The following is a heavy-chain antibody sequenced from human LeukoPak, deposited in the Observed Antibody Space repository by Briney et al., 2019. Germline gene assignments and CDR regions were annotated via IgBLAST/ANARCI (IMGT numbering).Heavy chain of an antibody. J-gene: IGHJ3*02. CDR2: ISAYNDNT. D-gene: IGHD1-26*01. CDR1: GYTFTRYG. Sequence: ASVRVSCKASGYTFTRYGITWVRQAPGQGLEWMGWISAYNDNTKYAQKVQGRVTMTRDTSTSTVYMELSSLRSEDTAVYYCARGQSRDMEQGDAFDIWGQGTMVTVSS. V-gene: IGHV1-18*01. CDR3: ARGQSRDMEQGDAFDI.